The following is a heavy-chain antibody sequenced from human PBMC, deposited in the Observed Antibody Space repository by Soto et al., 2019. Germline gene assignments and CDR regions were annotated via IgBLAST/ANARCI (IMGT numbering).Heavy chain of an antibody. CDR2: IRKDGSVE. D-gene: IGHD3-22*01. Sequence: DVQLMQSGGGLVQPGGSLRLSCAASGFTFGNYWMTWVRQAPGKGLEWVANIRKDGSVEHYMDSVKGRFSVSRDNAKESLDLQMSSLRIENTAVYYCGRYANYRDSSVYYDGFDVWGQGTMVTVSS. CDR3: GRYANYRDSSVYYDGFDV. CDR1: GFTFGNYW. V-gene: IGHV3-7*05. J-gene: IGHJ3*01.